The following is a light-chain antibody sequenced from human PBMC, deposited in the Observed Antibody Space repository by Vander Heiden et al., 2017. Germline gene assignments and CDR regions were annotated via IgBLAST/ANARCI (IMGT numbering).Light chain of an antibody. CDR2: DAS. CDR1: QSVSSY. Sequence: TGLTQSPAPLSFSPGERAPLSCRASQSVSSYLAWYKQKPGQAPRLLIDDASNRATGIPARFSGSGSGTDVTLTISSLEPEDFAVYYCQQRSHWPRTFGQGTKVEIK. J-gene: IGKJ1*01. CDR3: QQRSHWPRT. V-gene: IGKV3-11*01.